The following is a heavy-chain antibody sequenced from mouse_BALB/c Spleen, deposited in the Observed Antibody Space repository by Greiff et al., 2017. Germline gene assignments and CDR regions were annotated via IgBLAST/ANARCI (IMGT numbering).Heavy chain of an antibody. Sequence: EVQVVESGGGLVQPGGSRKLSCAASGFTFSSFGMHWVRQAPEKGLEWVAYISSGSSTIYYADTVKGRFTISRDNPKNTLFLQMTSLRSEDTAMYYCARGRSTMITTDAMDYWGQGTSVTVSS. CDR3: ARGRSTMITTDAMDY. CDR1: GFTFSSFG. V-gene: IGHV5-17*02. J-gene: IGHJ4*01. CDR2: ISSGSSTI. D-gene: IGHD2-4*01.